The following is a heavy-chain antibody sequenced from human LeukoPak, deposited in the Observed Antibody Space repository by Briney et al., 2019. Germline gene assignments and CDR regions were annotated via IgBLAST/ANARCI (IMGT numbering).Heavy chain of an antibody. V-gene: IGHV4-59*01. D-gene: IGHD3-10*01. CDR1: GGSISNYY. Sequence: SETLSLTCTVSGGSISNYYWSWIRQPPGKGLEWIGYIYYSGSTNYNPSLKSRVTISVDTSKNQFSLKLTSVTAADTAVYYCARASRGHDYWGQGTLVTVSS. CDR2: IYYSGST. J-gene: IGHJ4*02. CDR3: ARASRGHDY.